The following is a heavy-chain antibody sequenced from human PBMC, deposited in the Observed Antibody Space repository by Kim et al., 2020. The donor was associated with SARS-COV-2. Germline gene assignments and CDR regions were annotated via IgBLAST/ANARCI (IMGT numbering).Heavy chain of an antibody. V-gene: IGHV4-4*07. J-gene: IGHJ5*02. D-gene: IGHD2-2*01. CDR1: GGSISSYY. CDR3: ARGLSYCSSTSCSNWFDP. CDR2: IYTSGST. Sequence: SETLSLTCTVSGGSISSYYWSWIRQPAGKGLEWIGRIYTSGSTNYNPSLKSRVTMSVDTSKNQFSLKLSSVTAADTAVYYCARGLSYCSSTSCSNWFDPWGQGTLVTVSS.